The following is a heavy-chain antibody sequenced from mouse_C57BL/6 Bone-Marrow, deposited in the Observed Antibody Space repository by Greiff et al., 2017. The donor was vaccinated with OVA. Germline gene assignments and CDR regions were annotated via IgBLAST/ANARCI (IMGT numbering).Heavy chain of an antibody. CDR2: IDPSDSYT. D-gene: IGHD3-1*01. J-gene: IGHJ3*01. V-gene: IGHV1-50*01. Sequence: QVHVKQPGAELVKPGASVKLSCKASGYTFTSYWMQWVKQRPGQGLEWIGEIDPSDSYTNYNQKFKGKATLTVDTSSSTAYMQLSSLTSEDSAVYYCARFAHRFAYWGQGTLVTVSA. CDR1: GYTFTSYW. CDR3: ARFAHRFAY.